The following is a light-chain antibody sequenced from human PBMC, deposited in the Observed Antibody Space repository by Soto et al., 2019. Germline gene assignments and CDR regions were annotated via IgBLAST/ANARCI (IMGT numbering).Light chain of an antibody. CDR1: SSDVGGYNY. Sequence: QSALTQPPSASGSPGQSVTISCTGTSSDVGGYNYVSWYQHHPGKAPKLMIYEVSKRPSGVPDRFSGSKSGNTASLTVSGLQAEDEADYYCSSYAGSNKFVVFGGGTKRTVL. CDR2: EVS. V-gene: IGLV2-8*01. J-gene: IGLJ3*02. CDR3: SSYAGSNKFVV.